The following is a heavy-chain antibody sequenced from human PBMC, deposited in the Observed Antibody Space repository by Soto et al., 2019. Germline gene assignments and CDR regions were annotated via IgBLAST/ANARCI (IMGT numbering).Heavy chain of an antibody. Sequence: QVQLVQSGAEMKKPGSSVKVSCKASGGTFSSYTISWVRQAPGQGLEWMGRIIPILGIANYAQKFQGRVTITADKSTSTAYMELSTLRSDDTSVYYCVSSGYYYFDYWGQGTLVTVSS. D-gene: IGHD3-22*01. CDR3: VSSGYYYFDY. V-gene: IGHV1-69*02. CDR2: IIPILGIA. J-gene: IGHJ4*02. CDR1: GGTFSSYT.